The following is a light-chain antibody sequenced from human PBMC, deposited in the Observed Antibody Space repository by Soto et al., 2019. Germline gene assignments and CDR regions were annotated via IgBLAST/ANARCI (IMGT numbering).Light chain of an antibody. CDR1: QDINNY. CDR3: QQYGNLLWT. J-gene: IGKJ1*01. Sequence: DIQMTQSPSSLSASVGDSVTITCQASQDINNYLNWYQHKPGKAPKLLIYDASNLETGVPSRFSGSGSGTDFTFTISSLQPEDIATYYCQQYGNLLWTFGQGTKVEIK. V-gene: IGKV1-33*01. CDR2: DAS.